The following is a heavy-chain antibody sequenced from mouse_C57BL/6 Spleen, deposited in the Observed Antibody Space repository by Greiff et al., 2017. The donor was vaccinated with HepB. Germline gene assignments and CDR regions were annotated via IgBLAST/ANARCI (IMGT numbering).Heavy chain of an antibody. V-gene: IGHV1-53*01. D-gene: IGHD2-1*01. CDR1: GYTFTSYW. CDR3: ARPGFPYGNFAWFAY. CDR2: INPSNGGT. Sequence: QVQLQQPGTELVKPGASVKLSCKASGYTFTSYWMHWVKQRPGQGLEWIGNINPSNGGTNYNEKFKSKATLTVDKSSSTAYMQLSSLTSEDSAVYYCARPGFPYGNFAWFAYWGQGTLVTVSA. J-gene: IGHJ3*01.